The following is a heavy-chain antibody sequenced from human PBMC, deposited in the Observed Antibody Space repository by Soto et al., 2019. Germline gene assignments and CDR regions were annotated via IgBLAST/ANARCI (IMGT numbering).Heavy chain of an antibody. CDR2: IVGSVGTT. CDR1: GFTFSNYA. V-gene: IGHV3-23*01. J-gene: IGHJ6*02. D-gene: IGHD2-2*01. CDR3: AKASSSTRYYSMNV. Sequence: EVQLLESGGGLVQPGGSLRLSCAASGFTFSNYAMTWVRQAPGKGLEWVSAIVGSVGTTYYADSVKGRFTISRDNSRDTLYLQVNSLRADDTAVYYCAKASSSTRYYSMNVWGQGTTVTVSS.